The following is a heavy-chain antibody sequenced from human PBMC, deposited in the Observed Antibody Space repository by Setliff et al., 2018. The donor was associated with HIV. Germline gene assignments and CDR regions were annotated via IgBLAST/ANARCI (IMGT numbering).Heavy chain of an antibody. CDR2: IYYGGST. Sequence: SETLSLTCTVSGGSISSYYWSWIRQPPGKGLEWIGYIYYGGSTNYNPSLKSRVTISVDTSKNQFSLNLNSVTAADTAMYHCARGDTYWHDAFDVWGQGTMVTVSS. CDR3: ARGDTYWHDAFDV. V-gene: IGHV4-59*08. J-gene: IGHJ3*01. CDR1: GGSISSYY. D-gene: IGHD3-3*02.